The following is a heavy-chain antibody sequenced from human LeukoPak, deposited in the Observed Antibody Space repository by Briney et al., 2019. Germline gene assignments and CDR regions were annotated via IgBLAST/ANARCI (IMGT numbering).Heavy chain of an antibody. CDR2: ISSSSSTI. V-gene: IGHV3-48*01. CDR1: GFTFSSYS. D-gene: IGHD1-26*01. J-gene: IGHJ4*02. CDR3: ARAGWELLY. Sequence: GGSLRLSCAASGFTFSSYSMNWVRQAPGKGLEWVSYISSSSSTIYYADSVKGRFTISRDNAKNSLYLQMNSLRAEDTAVYYCARAGWELLYWGQGTLVTVSS.